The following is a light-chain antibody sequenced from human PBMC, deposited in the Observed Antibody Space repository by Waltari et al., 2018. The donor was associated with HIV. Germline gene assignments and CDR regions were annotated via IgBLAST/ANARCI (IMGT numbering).Light chain of an antibody. V-gene: IGKV1-27*01. CDR1: QDVSNF. Sequence: DIQMTQSPSSLSASVGDSVTITCRASQDVSNFLAWYQHKPGKIPGLLIYAASTLQLEVPSRVSGSGSGTDFTLTITSLQPEDVATYYCQKYNSAPRTFGPGTRVEIK. CDR3: QKYNSAPRT. CDR2: AAS. J-gene: IGKJ1*01.